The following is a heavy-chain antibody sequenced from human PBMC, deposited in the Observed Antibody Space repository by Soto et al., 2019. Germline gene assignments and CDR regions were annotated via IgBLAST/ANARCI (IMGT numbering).Heavy chain of an antibody. J-gene: IGHJ5*01. D-gene: IGHD1-26*01. CDR2: IIPVFGTA. Sequence: QVQLVQSGAEVKKPGSSVKVSCKASGGVFRNYAINWVRQAPGQGLEWMGGIIPVFGTADYPQKFQGRVTFTADESTTTAYMELTSLKTEYTAVYFCARDRWGSYAFDSWGQGTLVTVAS. CDR1: GGVFRNYA. V-gene: IGHV1-69*01. CDR3: ARDRWGSYAFDS.